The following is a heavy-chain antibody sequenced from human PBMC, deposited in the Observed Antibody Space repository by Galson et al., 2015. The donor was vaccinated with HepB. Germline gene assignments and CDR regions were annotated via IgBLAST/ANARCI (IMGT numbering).Heavy chain of an antibody. V-gene: IGHV1-3*01. CDR3: AREGFGGLDY. D-gene: IGHD3-16*01. CDR2: ITVGNGNT. J-gene: IGHJ4*02. Sequence: SVKVSCKASGYTFTRNAIHWVRQAPGQRLEWMGWITVGNGNTKYSQKFQGRVTITRDTSASTAYMGVSSLRSEDTAIFYCAREGFGGLDYWGQGSLVTVSS. CDR1: GYTFTRNA.